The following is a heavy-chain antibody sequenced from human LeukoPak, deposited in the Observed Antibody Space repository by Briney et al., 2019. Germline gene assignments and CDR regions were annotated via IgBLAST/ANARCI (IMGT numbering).Heavy chain of an antibody. V-gene: IGHV1-69*01. J-gene: IGHJ5*02. CDR2: IIPIFGTA. Sequence: SVKVSCKASGGTFSSYAISWVRQAPGQGLEWMGGIIPIFGTANYAQKFQGRVTITADESTSTAYMELSSLRSEDTAVYYCAIRYYDCWSGHPHINWFDPWGQGTLVTVSS. D-gene: IGHD3-3*01. CDR3: AIRYYDCWSGHPHINWFDP. CDR1: GGTFSSYA.